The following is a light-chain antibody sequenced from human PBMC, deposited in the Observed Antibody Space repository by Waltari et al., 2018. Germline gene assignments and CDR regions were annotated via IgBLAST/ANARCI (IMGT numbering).Light chain of an antibody. CDR2: GVT. J-gene: IGLJ1*01. CDR3: SSYAGNNNFV. CDR1: SRYIGYYNY. Sequence: QSALTQPPSASGSPGQSVTLSCTGTSRYIGYYNYVSWYQQHPGKAPKLMIYGVTDRPSGVPDRFSGSKSGNTASLTVSGLQAEDEADYYCSSYAGNNNFVFGTGTKVTVL. V-gene: IGLV2-8*01.